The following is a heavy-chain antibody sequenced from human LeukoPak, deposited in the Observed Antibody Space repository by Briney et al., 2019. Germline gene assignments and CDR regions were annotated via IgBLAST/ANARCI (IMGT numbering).Heavy chain of an antibody. V-gene: IGHV1-2*04. CDR1: GYTFSDYY. J-gene: IGHJ6*02. Sequence: ASVKVSCKASGYTFSDYYMHWVRRAPGQGLEWMGWINPNSGGTNYAQKFQGWVTMTRDTSITTAYMELSSPESDDTAIYYCARERQNGLDVWGQGTTVTVSS. CDR3: ARERQNGLDV. D-gene: IGHD6-25*01. CDR2: INPNSGGT.